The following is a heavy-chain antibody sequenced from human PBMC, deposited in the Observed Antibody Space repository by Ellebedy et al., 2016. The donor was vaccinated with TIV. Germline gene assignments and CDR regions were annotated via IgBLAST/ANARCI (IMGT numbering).Heavy chain of an antibody. CDR2: INHSGST. V-gene: IGHV4-34*01. J-gene: IGHJ6*02. CDR1: GSSSRGFY. CDR3: ASEGYTYYYYGMDV. D-gene: IGHD3-16*02. Sequence: SETLSLTXAVHGSSSRGFYWSWIRQPPGKGLEWIGEINHSGSTNYNPSLKSRVTISVDTSKNQFSLKLSSVTAADTAVYYCASEGYTYYYYGMDVWGQGTTITVSS.